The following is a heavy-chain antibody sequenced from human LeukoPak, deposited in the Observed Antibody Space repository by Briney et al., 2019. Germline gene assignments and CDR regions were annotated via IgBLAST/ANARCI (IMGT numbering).Heavy chain of an antibody. Sequence: PGGSLRLSCAASGFTFSSYSMTWVRQAPGKGLEWVSYISSSSSTIYYADSVRGRFTISRDNAKNSLYLQMNSLRDEDTAVYYCAREAYSSGWYNWFDPWGQGTLVTVSS. CDR3: AREAYSSGWYNWFDP. D-gene: IGHD6-19*01. J-gene: IGHJ5*02. CDR2: ISSSSSTI. CDR1: GFTFSSYS. V-gene: IGHV3-48*02.